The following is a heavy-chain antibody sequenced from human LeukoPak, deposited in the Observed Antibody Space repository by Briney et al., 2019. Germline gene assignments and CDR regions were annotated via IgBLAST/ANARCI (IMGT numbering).Heavy chain of an antibody. CDR3: VRQSGGTVITIIDY. V-gene: IGHV5-51*01. D-gene: IGHD2-15*01. CDR2: IYPGDSDT. J-gene: IGHJ4*02. Sequence: GESLKISCKGSGYSFTSYWIGWVRQMPGKGLEWMGIIYPGDSDTKYSPSFQGRVTISADKSINTAYLQWSSLKASDTAIYYCVRQSGGTVITIIDYWGQGTLVTVPS. CDR1: GYSFTSYW.